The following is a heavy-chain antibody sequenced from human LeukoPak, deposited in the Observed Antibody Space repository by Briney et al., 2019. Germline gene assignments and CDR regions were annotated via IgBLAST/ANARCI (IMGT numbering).Heavy chain of an antibody. J-gene: IGHJ4*02. CDR1: GYTFTDYY. CDR3: ARVDTAMVKASY. CDR2: INPNRGGT. Sequence: ASVKVSCKASGYTFTDYYINWIRQAPGQGLEWMGWINPNRGGTSYAQNFQGRVTMTRDTPITTAYMELSRLRSDDTAVYYCARVDTAMVKASYWGQGTLVTVSS. D-gene: IGHD5-18*01. V-gene: IGHV1-2*02.